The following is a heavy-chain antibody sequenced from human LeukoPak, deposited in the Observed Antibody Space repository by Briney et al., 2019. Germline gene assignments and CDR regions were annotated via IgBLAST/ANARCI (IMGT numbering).Heavy chain of an antibody. V-gene: IGHV4-59*08. CDR3: ARHAVWAVNYYYYMDV. J-gene: IGHJ6*03. CDR1: GGFISNYY. CDR2: MYYTGST. D-gene: IGHD2-8*01. Sequence: SETLSLTCSVSGGFISNYYWSWIRQPPGKGLEWIGYMYYTGSTNYNPSLKSRVTISVDTSKNQFSLKLSSVTAADTAVYYCARHAVWAVNYYYYMDVWGKGTTVTISS.